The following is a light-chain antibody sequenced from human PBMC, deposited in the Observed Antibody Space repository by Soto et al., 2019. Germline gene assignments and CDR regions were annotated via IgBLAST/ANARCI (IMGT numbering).Light chain of an antibody. V-gene: IGKV3-11*01. J-gene: IGKJ5*01. Sequence: ELVLTQSPGTLSLSPGDRATLSCRASQSVSSYLAWYQQKPGQAPRLLIYDASNRATGIPARFSGSGSGTDFTLTISSLEPEDFAVYYCQQRSNWPPITFGQGTRLEIK. CDR1: QSVSSY. CDR2: DAS. CDR3: QQRSNWPPIT.